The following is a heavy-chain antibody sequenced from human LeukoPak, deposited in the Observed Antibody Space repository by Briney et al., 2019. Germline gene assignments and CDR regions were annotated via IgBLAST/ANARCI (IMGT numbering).Heavy chain of an antibody. CDR1: GFIFSSHW. J-gene: IGHJ4*02. CDR2: INSDGSST. CDR3: ARVTGCSGGSCYPFFDY. V-gene: IGHV3-74*01. D-gene: IGHD2-15*01. Sequence: GGSLRLSCAASGFIFSSHWMHWVRQAPGKGLVWVSRINSDGSSTSYADSVKGRFTISRDNAKNTLYLQMNSLRAEDTAVYYCARVTGCSGGSCYPFFDYWGQGTLVTVSS.